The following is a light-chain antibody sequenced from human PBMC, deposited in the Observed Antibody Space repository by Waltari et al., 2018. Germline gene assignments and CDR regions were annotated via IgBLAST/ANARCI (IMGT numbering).Light chain of an antibody. CDR2: HAS. V-gene: IGKV3-20*01. J-gene: IGKJ1*01. Sequence: EIVLTQSPGTLSLSPGERATLSCRASQGVGKYLAWYQQRPGQAPRLLLYHASIRATGIPDRFRGSGFGTDFSLTISRREPEDFAVYYCQKYDFLPATFGQGTTVEIK. CDR1: QGVGKY. CDR3: QKYDFLPAT.